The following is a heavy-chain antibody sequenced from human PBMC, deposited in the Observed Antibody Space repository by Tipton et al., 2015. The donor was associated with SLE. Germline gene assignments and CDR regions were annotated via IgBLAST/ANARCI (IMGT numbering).Heavy chain of an antibody. V-gene: IGHV4-39*07. Sequence: GLVKPSETLSLICTVSGGSISSSSYYWGWIRQPPGKGLEWIGSMYNSGTYYNPPLKSRVTTSLDTSKNQLSLKLTSVTAADTAVYYCATGVGGWDCFDYWGQGILVTVSS. J-gene: IGHJ4*02. D-gene: IGHD6-19*01. CDR1: GGSISSSSYY. CDR3: ATGVGGWDCFDY. CDR2: MYNSGT.